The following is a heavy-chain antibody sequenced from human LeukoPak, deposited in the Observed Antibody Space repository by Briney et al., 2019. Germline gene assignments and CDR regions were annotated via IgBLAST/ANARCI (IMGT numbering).Heavy chain of an antibody. CDR3: ARGYGESYLNY. D-gene: IGHD4/OR15-4a*01. J-gene: IGHJ4*02. Sequence: PGGSLRLSCEASGFTSNSYGMHWVRQVPGKGLKWVAFIRYDGSDKYYADSVKGRFTISRDNSKNTLYLQLNSLRPDDMAVYYCARGYGESYLNYWGQGTLVTVST. CDR1: GFTSNSYG. V-gene: IGHV3-30*02. CDR2: IRYDGSDK.